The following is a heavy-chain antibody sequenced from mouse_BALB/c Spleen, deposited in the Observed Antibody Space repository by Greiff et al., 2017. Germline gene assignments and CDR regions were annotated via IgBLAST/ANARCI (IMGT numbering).Heavy chain of an antibody. D-gene: IGHD1-1*01. Sequence: QVHVKQSGAELMKPGASVKISCKATGYTFSSYWIEWVKQRPGHGLEWIGEILPGSGSTNYNEKFKGKATFTADTSSNTAYMQLSSLTSEDSAVYYCARTYYYGSRGYFDYWGQGTTLTVSS. V-gene: IGHV1-9*01. CDR3: ARTYYYGSRGYFDY. CDR2: ILPGSGST. CDR1: GYTFSSYW. J-gene: IGHJ2*01.